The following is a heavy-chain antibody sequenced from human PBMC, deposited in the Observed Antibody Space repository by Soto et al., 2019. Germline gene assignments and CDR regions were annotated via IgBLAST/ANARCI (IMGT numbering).Heavy chain of an antibody. CDR3: ARSQGSSTSLEIYYYYYYGMDV. V-gene: IGHV1-69*01. CDR2: IIPIPGTA. CDR1: GGTFGSYA. J-gene: IGHJ6*02. Sequence: QVPLVQSGAEVTKPGSSVTVSCKASGGTFGSYAISWVRQAPGQGLAWMGGIIPIPGTATYAQKFQGRVTIAADDSTSTAYMELSSLRSEDTAVYYCARSQGSSTSLEIYYYYYYGMDVWGQGTTVTVSS. D-gene: IGHD2-2*01.